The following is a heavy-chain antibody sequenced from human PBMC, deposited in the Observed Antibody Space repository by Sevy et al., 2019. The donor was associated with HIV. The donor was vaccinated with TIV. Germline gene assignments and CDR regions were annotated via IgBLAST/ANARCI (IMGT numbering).Heavy chain of an antibody. CDR1: GGSISSYY. Sequence: SETLSLTCTVSGGSISSYYWSWIRQPPGKGLEWIGYIYYSGSTNYNPSLKSRVTISVDTSKNQFSLKLSSVTAADTAVYYCARVYSSGWLDYWGHGTLVTVSS. V-gene: IGHV4-59*01. CDR2: IYYSGST. D-gene: IGHD6-19*01. J-gene: IGHJ4*01. CDR3: ARVYSSGWLDY.